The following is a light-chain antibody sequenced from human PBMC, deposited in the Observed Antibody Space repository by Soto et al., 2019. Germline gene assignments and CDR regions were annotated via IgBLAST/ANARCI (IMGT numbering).Light chain of an antibody. CDR1: QSVSNN. J-gene: IGKJ5*01. CDR2: GAS. V-gene: IGKV3D-15*01. Sequence: EIVLTHSPGTLSLSPGERATLSFRASQSVSNNYLAWYQQKPGQAPRLLIYGASSRATGTPARFSGSGSETEFTLTIRSLQSEDFAVYFCQQYNNWPSFGQGTRLEIK. CDR3: QQYNNWPS.